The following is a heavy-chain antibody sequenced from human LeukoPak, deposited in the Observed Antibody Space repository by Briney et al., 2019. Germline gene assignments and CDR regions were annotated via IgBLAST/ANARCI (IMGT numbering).Heavy chain of an antibody. J-gene: IGHJ4*02. CDR3: ARGSRDGSGSYYRHFDY. Sequence: PGGSLRLSCAASGFTFSTYEMNWVRQAPGKGLEWVSYIRTSGSITYYADSVKGRFTISRDNAKKSVFLQMNSLRAEDTAVYYCARGSRDGSGSYYRHFDYWGQGTLVTVSS. D-gene: IGHD3-10*01. CDR1: GFTFSTYE. CDR2: IRTSGSIT. V-gene: IGHV3-48*03.